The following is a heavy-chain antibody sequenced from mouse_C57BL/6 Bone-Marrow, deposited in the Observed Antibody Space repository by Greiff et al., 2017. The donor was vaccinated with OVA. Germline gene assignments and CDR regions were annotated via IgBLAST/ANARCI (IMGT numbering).Heavy chain of an antibody. Sequence: QVQLQQPGAELVKPGASVKLSCKASGYTFTSYWMHWVMQRPGQGLEWIGMIHPNRGSPNYNQNFKSKATLTVDNSSSTAYMQLSSLTSEDSAVYYSAKSGGTRYFDDWGTGTTVTVSS. J-gene: IGHJ1*03. CDR2: IHPNRGSP. D-gene: IGHD4-1*01. CDR3: AKSGGTRYFDD. V-gene: IGHV1-64*01. CDR1: GYTFTSYW.